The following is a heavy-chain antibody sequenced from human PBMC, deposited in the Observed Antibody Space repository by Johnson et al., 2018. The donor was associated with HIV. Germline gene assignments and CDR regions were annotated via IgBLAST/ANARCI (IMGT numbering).Heavy chain of an antibody. J-gene: IGHJ3*02. CDR1: ALSFSGYA. D-gene: IGHD3-22*01. V-gene: IGHV3-30-3*01. Sequence: QVQLVESGGGVVQPGRSLRLSCTSALSFSGYAMHWVRQAPGKGLEWVAVVSYDGSNKYFTDSVRGRFTISRDNSKNTLFLQMNSLRAEDTAVYYCVRRFYDSSAFDIWGQGTLVTVSS. CDR3: VRRFYDSSAFDI. CDR2: VSYDGSNK.